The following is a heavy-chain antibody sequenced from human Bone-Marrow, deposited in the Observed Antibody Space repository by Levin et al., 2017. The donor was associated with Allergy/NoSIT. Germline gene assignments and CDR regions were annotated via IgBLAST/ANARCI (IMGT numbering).Heavy chain of an antibody. CDR2: INYSGST. CDR1: GGSVGSGSYY. J-gene: IGHJ6*02. Sequence: SETLSLTCTVSGGSVGSGSYYWNWIRQFPGTELQWIGYINYSGSTIYNPSLNSRVNISFDTSKSQFFLRLSSVTAADTAVYYCARDEIGYKFPHQYYYGLDIWGQGTTVTVSS. D-gene: IGHD5-24*01. V-gene: IGHV4-61*01. CDR3: ARDEIGYKFPHQYYYGLDI.